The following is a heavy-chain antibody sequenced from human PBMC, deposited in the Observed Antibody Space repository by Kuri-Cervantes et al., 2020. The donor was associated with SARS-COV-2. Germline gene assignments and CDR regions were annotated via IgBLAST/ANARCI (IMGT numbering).Heavy chain of an antibody. D-gene: IGHD1-26*01. CDR3: AKTYSGSYFAAFDI. V-gene: IGHV1-69*05. CDR1: GGTFSSYA. J-gene: IGHJ3*02. Sequence: SVKVSCKASGGTFSSYAISWVRQAPGQGLEWMGGIIPIFGTANYAQKFQGRVTITTDESTSTAYMELSSLRAEDTAVYYCAKTYSGSYFAAFDIWGQGTMVTVSS. CDR2: IIPIFGTA.